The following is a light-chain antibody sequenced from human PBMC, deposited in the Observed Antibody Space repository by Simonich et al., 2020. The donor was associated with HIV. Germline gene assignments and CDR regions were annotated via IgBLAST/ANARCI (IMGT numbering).Light chain of an antibody. CDR1: QSLLYTSNDNNY. CDR3: QQYYITPPT. CDR2: WAS. V-gene: IGKV4-1*01. J-gene: IGKJ1*01. Sequence: DIVMTQSPDSLAVDLGERDTITRKSSQSLLYTSNDNNYLTWYQQNPGQPPKLLIYWASTRESWVPDRFSGSGSGTDFTLTISSLQAEDVAVYYCQQYYITPPTFGQGTQVEIK.